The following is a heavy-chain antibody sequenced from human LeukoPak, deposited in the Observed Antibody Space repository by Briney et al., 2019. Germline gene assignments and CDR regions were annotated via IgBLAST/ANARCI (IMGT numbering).Heavy chain of an antibody. CDR1: GYTFTGYY. D-gene: IGHD3-3*01. V-gene: IGHV1-8*02. J-gene: IGHJ3*02. CDR3: ARGNVGLTIFGVVADAFDI. CDR2: MNPNSGNT. Sequence: ASVKVSCKASGYTFTGYYMHWVRQATGQGLEWMGWMNPNSGNTGYAQKFQGRVTMTRNTSISTAYMELSSLRSEDTAVYYCARGNVGLTIFGVVADAFDIWGQGTMVTVSS.